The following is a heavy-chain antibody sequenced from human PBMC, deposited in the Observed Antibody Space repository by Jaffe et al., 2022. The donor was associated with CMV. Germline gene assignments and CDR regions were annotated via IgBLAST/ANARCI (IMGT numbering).Heavy chain of an antibody. D-gene: IGHD5-18*01. CDR1: GYTFTSYA. CDR2: ISASTGDT. CDR3: ARGTWIQRWVIIDY. V-gene: IGHV1-18*01. J-gene: IGHJ4*02. Sequence: QVQLVQSGAEVKKPGASVKVSCETSGYTFTSYAVNWVRQAPGQGLEWMGWISASTGDTNYAQKLQGRVTMTTDTSTSKAYMELRGLRSDDTAVYFCARGTWIQRWVIIDYWGQGTLVTVSS.